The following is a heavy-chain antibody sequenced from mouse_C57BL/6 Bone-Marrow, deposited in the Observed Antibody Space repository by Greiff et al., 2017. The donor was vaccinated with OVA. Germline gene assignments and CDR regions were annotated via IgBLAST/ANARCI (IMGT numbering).Heavy chain of an antibody. CDR1: GFTFSDYY. D-gene: IGHD2-4*01. CDR2: ISNGGGST. Sequence: EVMLVESGGGLVQPGGSLKLSCAASGFTFSDYYMYWVRQTPEKRLEWVAYISNGGGSTYYPDTVKGRFTISRDNAKNTLYLQMSRLKSEDTAMDYCARRGDYYWYFDVWGTGTTVTVSS. J-gene: IGHJ1*03. V-gene: IGHV5-12*01. CDR3: ARRGDYYWYFDV.